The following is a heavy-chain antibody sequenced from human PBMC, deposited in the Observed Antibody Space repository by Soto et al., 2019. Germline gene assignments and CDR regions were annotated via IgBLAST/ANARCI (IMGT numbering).Heavy chain of an antibody. D-gene: IGHD5-12*01. CDR1: GFTFSSYA. Sequence: EVQLLESGGGLVQPGGSLRLSCAASGFTFSSYAMSWVRQAPGKGLEWVSAISGSGGSTYYADSVKGRFTISRDNSKNTLYLQMNSLRAEDTAVYYCAKDRKGDGGYKVTRRYFDYWGQGTLVTVSS. V-gene: IGHV3-23*01. CDR3: AKDRKGDGGYKVTRRYFDY. J-gene: IGHJ4*02. CDR2: ISGSGGST.